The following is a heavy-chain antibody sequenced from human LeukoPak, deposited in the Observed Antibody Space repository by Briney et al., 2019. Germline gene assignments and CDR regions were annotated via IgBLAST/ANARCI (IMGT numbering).Heavy chain of an antibody. CDR2: IIPIFGTA. CDR3: GIRRYYGSGSYPYPTPSHYYMDV. Sequence: SVKVSCKASGGTFSSYAISWVRQAPGQGLEWMGRIIPIFGTANYAQKFQGRVTITTDESTSTAYMELSSLRSEDTAVYYCGIRRYYGSGSYPYPTPSHYYMDVWGKGTTVTVSS. V-gene: IGHV1-69*05. CDR1: GGTFSSYA. J-gene: IGHJ6*03. D-gene: IGHD3-10*01.